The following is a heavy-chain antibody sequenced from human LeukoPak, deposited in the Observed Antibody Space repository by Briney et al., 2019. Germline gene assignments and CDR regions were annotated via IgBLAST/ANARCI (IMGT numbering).Heavy chain of an antibody. V-gene: IGHV3-11*04. Sequence: KPGGSLRLSCAASGFTFSDYYVSWIRQAPGKGLEWVSYISSSGSTIYYADSVKGRFTISRDNARKSLYLQMNSLRAEDTAVYYCAIIGCYRGVCDFDVWGQGTMVAISS. J-gene: IGHJ3*01. CDR3: AIIGCYRGVCDFDV. D-gene: IGHD2-21*01. CDR2: ISSSGSTI. CDR1: GFTFSDYY.